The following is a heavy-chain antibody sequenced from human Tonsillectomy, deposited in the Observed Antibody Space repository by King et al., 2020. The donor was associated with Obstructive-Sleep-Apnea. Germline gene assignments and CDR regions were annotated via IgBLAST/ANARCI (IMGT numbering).Heavy chain of an antibody. CDR3: VRDSSPFDI. CDR1: GYTFTSNG. Sequence: VQLVESGAEVKKPGASVKVSCKASGYTFTSNGISWVRQAPGQGREWMGWSSAYNGNTYYAQKLQDRVTMTTDTSTSTAYMELRSLRSDDTAVYYCVRDSSPFDIWGRGTLVTVSS. CDR2: SSAYNGNT. J-gene: IGHJ2*01. V-gene: IGHV1-18*01. D-gene: IGHD2-2*01.